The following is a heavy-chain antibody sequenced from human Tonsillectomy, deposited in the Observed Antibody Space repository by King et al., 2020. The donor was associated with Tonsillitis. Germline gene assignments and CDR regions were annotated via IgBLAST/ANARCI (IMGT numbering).Heavy chain of an antibody. J-gene: IGHJ4*02. CDR3: AKVNYDILTHFDC. CDR1: GFTFSSYV. Sequence: VQLVESGGGLVRPGGSLRLSCAASGFTFSSYVMSWVRQAPGKGLEWVSGFSGSAGSTYYADSVKGRFTISRDNSKNTLFLQMNSLGAEDTAVYYCAKVNYDILTHFDCWGQGTLVTVSS. CDR2: FSGSAGST. D-gene: IGHD3-9*01. V-gene: IGHV3-23*04.